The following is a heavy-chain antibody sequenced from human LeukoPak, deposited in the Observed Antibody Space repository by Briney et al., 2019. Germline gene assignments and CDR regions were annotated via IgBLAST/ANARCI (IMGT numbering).Heavy chain of an antibody. V-gene: IGHV3-23*01. J-gene: IGHJ6*02. Sequence: GGSLRLSCAASGFTFSSYAMSWVRQAPGKGLEWVSAISGSGGSTYYADSVKGRFTISRDNSKNTLYLQMNSLRAEDTAVYYCARGISSGYYLRYYYYYGMDVWGQGTTVTVSS. CDR1: GFTFSSYA. CDR2: ISGSGGST. CDR3: ARGISSGYYLRYYYYYGMDV. D-gene: IGHD3-22*01.